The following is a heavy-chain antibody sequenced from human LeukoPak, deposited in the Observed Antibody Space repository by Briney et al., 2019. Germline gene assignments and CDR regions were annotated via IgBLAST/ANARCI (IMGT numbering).Heavy chain of an antibody. V-gene: IGHV3-7*01. CDR2: IKQDGSEE. CDR3: AREVTPYY. D-gene: IGHD2-15*01. J-gene: IGHJ4*02. Sequence: GGSLRLSCAASGFTFSSYWMTWVRQAPGKGLEWVANIKQDGSEEYYVDSVKGRFTICRDNAKNSLFLQMNSLRAEDTAVYYCAREVTPYYWGQGTLVTVSS. CDR1: GFTFSSYW.